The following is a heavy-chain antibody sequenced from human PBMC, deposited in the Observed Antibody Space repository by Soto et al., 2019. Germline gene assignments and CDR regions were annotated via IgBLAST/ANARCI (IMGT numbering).Heavy chain of an antibody. CDR3: TTYSGAAFEY. CDR2: ISSSSSTI. J-gene: IGHJ4*02. D-gene: IGHD1-26*01. Sequence: GSLRLSCGASGFTFSSYSMNWVRQAPGKGLEWISYISSSSSTIFYADSVKGRFTISRDNDKNSLYLQMSSLKTEDTAIYYCTTYSGAAFEYWGQGALVTVSS. CDR1: GFTFSSYS. V-gene: IGHV3-48*01.